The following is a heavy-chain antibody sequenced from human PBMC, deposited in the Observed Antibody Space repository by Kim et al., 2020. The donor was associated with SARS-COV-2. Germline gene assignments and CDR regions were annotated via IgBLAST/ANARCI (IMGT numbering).Heavy chain of an antibody. CDR2: IRSKAYDETT. Sequence: GGSLRLSCTASGFTFGDYAMSWFRQAPGKWLEWVGFIRSKAYDETTEYAASVKGRFTISRDDSKTIAYLQMNSLKTEDTALYYCSRTQESGTSGGSAVYSYYGMDVWGQGTTVTVSS. J-gene: IGHJ6*02. V-gene: IGHV3-49*03. D-gene: IGHD2-15*01. CDR3: SRTQESGTSGGSAVYSYYGMDV. CDR1: GFTFGDYA.